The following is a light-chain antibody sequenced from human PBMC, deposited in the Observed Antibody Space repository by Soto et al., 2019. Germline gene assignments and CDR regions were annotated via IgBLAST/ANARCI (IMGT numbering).Light chain of an antibody. V-gene: IGKV1-27*01. J-gene: IGKJ3*01. Sequence: DIQMTQSPSSLSAAVGDRVTITCRASQGISSYLAWYQHKPGRVPKLLVYAASILHSGVPSRFSGSGSGTDFTLTISSLQPEDVATSYCQKCDSAPPFTFGPGTRVDIK. CDR1: QGISSY. CDR3: QKCDSAPPFT. CDR2: AAS.